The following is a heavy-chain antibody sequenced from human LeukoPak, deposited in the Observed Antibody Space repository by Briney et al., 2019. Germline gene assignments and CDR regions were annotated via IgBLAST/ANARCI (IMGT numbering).Heavy chain of an antibody. V-gene: IGHV3-21*01. Sequence: PGGSLRLSCTASGYTFSDYSVNWVRHVAGKGLEWVSSIGSSGTYIFYADSVQGRFTISRDNARNSLFLQMNNLRAEDTALYYCVSGNDPDSVWRTYRLDAFDIWGQGTMVIASS. J-gene: IGHJ3*02. CDR3: VSGNDPDSVWRTYRLDAFDI. CDR2: IGSSGTYI. CDR1: GYTFSDYS. D-gene: IGHD3-16*02.